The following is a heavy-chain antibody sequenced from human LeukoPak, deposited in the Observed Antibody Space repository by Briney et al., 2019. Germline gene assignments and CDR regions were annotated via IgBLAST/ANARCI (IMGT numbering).Heavy chain of an antibody. CDR1: GGSISSSNW. J-gene: IGHJ4*02. CDR3: ARVLNPWFGEFAFDY. D-gene: IGHD3-10*01. CDR2: IYHSGST. Sequence: SETLSLTCAVSGGSISSSNWWSWVRQPPGKGLEWIGEIYHSGSTNYNPSLKSRVTISIDTSKNQISLKLTSVTAADTAVYYCARVLNPWFGEFAFDYWGQGTLVTVSS. V-gene: IGHV4-4*02.